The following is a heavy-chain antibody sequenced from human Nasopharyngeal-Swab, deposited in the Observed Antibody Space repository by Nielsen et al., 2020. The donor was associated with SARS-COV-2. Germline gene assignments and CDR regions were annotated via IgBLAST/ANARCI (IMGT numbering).Heavy chain of an antibody. CDR1: GFTFSSYA. CDR2: ISGSGGST. D-gene: IGHD2-2*01. CDR3: AKDYGLYCSSTSCPDDAFDI. J-gene: IGHJ3*02. V-gene: IGHV3-23*01. Sequence: GGSLRLSCAASGFTFSSYAMSWVRQAPGKGLEWVSAISGSGGSTYYADSVKGRFTISRDNSKNTLYLQMNSLRAEDTVVYYCAKDYGLYCSSTSCPDDAFDIWGQGTMVTVSS.